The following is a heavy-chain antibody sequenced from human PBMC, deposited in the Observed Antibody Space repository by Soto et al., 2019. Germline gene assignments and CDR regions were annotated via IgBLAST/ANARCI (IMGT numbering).Heavy chain of an antibody. CDR1: GITFSSYS. CDR3: VGDQDVHTPMVHWNY. Sequence: EVQLVESGGGLVQPGESLRLSCTASGITFSSYSMNWVRQAPGKGQEWLSYISSSKTTYADSVKGRFTISRDNAKNSVYLQMNSLRDQDTAVYYCVGDQDVHTPMVHWNYSGRGTRVTVSS. V-gene: IGHV3-48*02. J-gene: IGHJ4*02. CDR2: ISSSKTT. D-gene: IGHD5-18*01.